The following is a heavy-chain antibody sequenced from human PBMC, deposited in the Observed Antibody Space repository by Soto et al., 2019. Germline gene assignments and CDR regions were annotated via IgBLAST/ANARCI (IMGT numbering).Heavy chain of an antibody. D-gene: IGHD5-18*01. CDR2: INAGNGNT. CDR1: GYTFTSYA. J-gene: IGHJ4*02. CDR3: ARDPGYSLDY. V-gene: IGHV1-3*01. Sequence: ASVKVSCKASGYTFTSYAMHWVRQAPGQRLEWMGWINAGNGNTKYSQKFQGRVTITRDTSASTAYMELNSVTPEDTAVYYCARDPGYSLDYWGQGTLVTVSS.